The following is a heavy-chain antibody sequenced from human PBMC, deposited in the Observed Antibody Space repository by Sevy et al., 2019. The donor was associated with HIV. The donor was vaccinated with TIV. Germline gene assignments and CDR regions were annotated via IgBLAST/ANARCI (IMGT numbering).Heavy chain of an antibody. D-gene: IGHD3-16*01. Sequence: GESLKISCAASGFIFSSYAMHWVRQAPGKGLEWVAVISYDGSNKYYADSVKGRFTISRDNSKNTLYLQMNSLRAEDTAVYYGARANRWGSRDYYGMDVWGQGTTVTVSS. CDR2: ISYDGSNK. CDR1: GFIFSSYA. CDR3: ARANRWGSRDYYGMDV. V-gene: IGHV3-30*04. J-gene: IGHJ6*02.